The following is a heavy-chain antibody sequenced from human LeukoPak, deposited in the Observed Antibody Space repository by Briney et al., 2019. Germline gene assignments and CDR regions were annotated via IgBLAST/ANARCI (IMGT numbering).Heavy chain of an antibody. CDR3: ARVVRIVVVPAAIFHNWFDP. CDR2: ISSSGSTI. Sequence: GGSLRLSCAASGFTFSSYEMNWVRQAPGKGLEGVSYISSSGSTIYYADSVKGRFTISRDNAKNSLYLQMNSLRAEDTAVYYCARVVRIVVVPAAIFHNWFDPWGQGTLVTVSS. CDR1: GFTFSSYE. D-gene: IGHD2-2*01. J-gene: IGHJ5*02. V-gene: IGHV3-48*03.